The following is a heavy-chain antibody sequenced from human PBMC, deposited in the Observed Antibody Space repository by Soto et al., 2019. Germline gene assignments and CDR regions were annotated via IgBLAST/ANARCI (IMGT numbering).Heavy chain of an antibody. V-gene: IGHV1-2*02. CDR2: INPNSGGT. J-gene: IGHJ5*02. Sequence: GASVKVSCKASGYTFTGYYMHWVRQAPGQGLEWMGWINPNSGGTNYAQKFQGRVTMTRDTSISTAYMELSRLRSDDTAVYYCARDLVRFWSGPSPRAYNWLDPWGQGTLVTVSS. D-gene: IGHD3-3*01. CDR1: GYTFTGYY. CDR3: ARDLVRFWSGPSPRAYNWLDP.